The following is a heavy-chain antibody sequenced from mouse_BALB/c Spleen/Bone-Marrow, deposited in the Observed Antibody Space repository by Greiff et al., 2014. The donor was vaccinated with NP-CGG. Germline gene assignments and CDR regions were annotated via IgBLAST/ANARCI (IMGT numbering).Heavy chain of an antibody. Sequence: LQESGAELAKPGASVKMSCKASGYSFTTYWMHWVNQRPGQGLEWIGYINPFTGYTEYNQKFKDKATLTADKSSSTAYMQLSSLTSEDSTVYYCARGLRDWYFDVWGAGTTVTVSS. V-gene: IGHV1-7*01. CDR1: GYSFTTYW. CDR3: ARGLRDWYFDV. D-gene: IGHD2-4*01. J-gene: IGHJ1*01. CDR2: INPFTGYT.